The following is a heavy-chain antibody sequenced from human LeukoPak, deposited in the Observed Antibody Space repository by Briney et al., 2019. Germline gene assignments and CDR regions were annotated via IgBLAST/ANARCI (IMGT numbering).Heavy chain of an antibody. CDR3: ARVIAARPSDY. CDR1: GFTFSSYW. Sequence: GGSPRLSCAASGFTFSSYWMSWVRQAPGKGLEWVANIKQDGSEKCYVDSVKGRFTISRDNAKNSLSLQMNSLRAEDTAVYYCARVIAARPSDYWGQGSLVTVSS. CDR2: IKQDGSEK. V-gene: IGHV3-7*04. J-gene: IGHJ4*02. D-gene: IGHD6-13*01.